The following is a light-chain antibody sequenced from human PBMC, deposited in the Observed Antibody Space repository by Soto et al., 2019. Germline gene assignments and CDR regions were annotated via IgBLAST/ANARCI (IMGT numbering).Light chain of an antibody. CDR3: AAWDDSLSAYV. CDR1: SSNIGSNS. CDR2: RNN. V-gene: IGLV1-47*01. J-gene: IGLJ1*01. Sequence: QPVLTQPPSASGTPGQRVTIACSGSSSNIGSNSGYLQQQLPGTAPKLLIYRNNQRPSGVPDRFSDSKSGTSASLAISGLRYEDEADYYCAAWDDSLSAYVFGTGTKLTVL.